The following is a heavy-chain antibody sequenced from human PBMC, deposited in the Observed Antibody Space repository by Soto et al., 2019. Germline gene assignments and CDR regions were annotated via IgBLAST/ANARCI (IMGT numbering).Heavy chain of an antibody. J-gene: IGHJ4*02. V-gene: IGHV4-59*08. CDR2: IYYSGST. CDR1: GGSISSYY. CDR3: ARRYGSGFDY. D-gene: IGHD6-19*01. Sequence: QVQLQESGPGLVKPSETLSLTCTVSGGSISSYYWSWIRQPPGKGLEWIGYIYYSGSTNYNPFLMSRVTISVDTSKNQFSLKLSSVTAADTAVYYCARRYGSGFDYWGQGTLVTVSS.